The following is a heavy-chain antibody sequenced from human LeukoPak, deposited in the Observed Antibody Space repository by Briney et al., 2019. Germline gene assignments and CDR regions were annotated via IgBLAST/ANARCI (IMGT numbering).Heavy chain of an antibody. D-gene: IGHD3-10*01. J-gene: IGHJ5*02. CDR1: GGSISSYY. CDR2: LYTSGGT. Sequence: PSETLSLTCTVSGGSISSYYWSWIRQPAGKGLEWIGRLYTSGGTDHNPSLKSRVTMSVDTSMNQFSLKLSSVAAANTAVYYCARGRFYYGSREFNWLDPWSQGTLVTVSS. CDR3: ARGRFYYGSREFNWLDP. V-gene: IGHV4-4*07.